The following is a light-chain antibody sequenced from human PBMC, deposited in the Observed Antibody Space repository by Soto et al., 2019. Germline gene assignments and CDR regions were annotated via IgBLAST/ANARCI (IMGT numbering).Light chain of an antibody. V-gene: IGKV3-20*01. Sequence: ENVLTQSPGTLSLSPGERATLSCRASQTVSSYLTWYQQRPRQAPRLLIYGASKRATGIPDRFSGSGSGTDFTLTISRLEPEDFALYYCQQYGTSPITFGQGTRLEIK. CDR1: QTVSSY. J-gene: IGKJ5*01. CDR2: GAS. CDR3: QQYGTSPIT.